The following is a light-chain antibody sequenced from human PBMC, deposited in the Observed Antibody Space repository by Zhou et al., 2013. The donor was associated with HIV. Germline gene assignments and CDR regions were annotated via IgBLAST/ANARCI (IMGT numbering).Light chain of an antibody. Sequence: DIVLTQSPGTLSLSPGERASLSCRASQSVSDNYLAWYQQRPGQAPRLLMYGASSRANGIPDRFSGSGSGTDFTLTISSLEPEDFAVYYCQHRSSPWTFGQGAKVEI. CDR3: QHRSSPWT. CDR1: QSVSDNY. CDR2: GAS. J-gene: IGKJ1*01. V-gene: IGKV3D-20*02.